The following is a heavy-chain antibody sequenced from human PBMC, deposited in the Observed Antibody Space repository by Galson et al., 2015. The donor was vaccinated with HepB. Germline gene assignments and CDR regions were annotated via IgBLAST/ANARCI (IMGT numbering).Heavy chain of an antibody. Sequence: QSGAEVKKPGESPKISCKASGYTFTGYYMHWVRQAPGQGLEWMGWINPNSGGTNYAQKFQGRVTMTRDTSISTAYMELSRLRSDDTAVYYCARDTAPGQQLVHATDNYWGQGTLVTVSS. CDR3: ARDTAPGQQLVHATDNY. V-gene: IGHV1-2*02. J-gene: IGHJ4*02. CDR2: INPNSGGT. D-gene: IGHD6-13*01. CDR1: GYTFTGYY.